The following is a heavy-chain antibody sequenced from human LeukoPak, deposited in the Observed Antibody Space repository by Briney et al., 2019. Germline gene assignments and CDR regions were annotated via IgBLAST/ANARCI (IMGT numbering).Heavy chain of an antibody. V-gene: IGHV4-59*01. D-gene: IGHD6-13*01. Sequence: SETLSLTCTVSGGSISSYYWSWIRQPPGKGMEWIGYIYYSGSTNYNPSLKSRVTISVETSKNEFSLKLRSVTAADTAVYYCARVTGYRIEDYFDYWGQGTLVTVSS. CDR2: IYYSGST. CDR3: ARVTGYRIEDYFDY. J-gene: IGHJ4*02. CDR1: GGSISSYY.